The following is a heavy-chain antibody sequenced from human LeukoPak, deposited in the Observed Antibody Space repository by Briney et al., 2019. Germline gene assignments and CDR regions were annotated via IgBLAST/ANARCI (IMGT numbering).Heavy chain of an antibody. V-gene: IGHV3-23*01. D-gene: IGHD5-18*01. CDR3: AKPRQLWLPFDY. J-gene: IGHJ4*02. CDR2: ISAGGDTI. Sequence: PGGSLRLSCAASGFTFSNFAMTWVRQAPGKGLEWVSDISAGGDTIYYADSVRGRFTSSRDNSKDILYLQMHTLRAEDTAVYYCAKPRQLWLPFDYWGPGTLVTVSP. CDR1: GFTFSNFA.